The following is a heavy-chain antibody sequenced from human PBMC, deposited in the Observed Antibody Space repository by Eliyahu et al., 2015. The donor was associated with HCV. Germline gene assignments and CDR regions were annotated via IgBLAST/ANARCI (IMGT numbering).Heavy chain of an antibody. CDR1: GFTVSKAY. CDR2: LYSSGQT. CDR3: ARNSYDIRYGYYFDL. J-gene: IGHJ2*01. V-gene: IGHV3-66*01. Sequence: VQLVESGGVLVQPGESLRLTCEATGFTVSKAYMSWVRQAPGKGLEWVSILYSSGQTYDADSLQDRFTISRDSSKNTLFLQLNNLRAEDTALYYCARNSYDIRYGYYFDLWGRGTLVTVSS. D-gene: IGHD2-15*01.